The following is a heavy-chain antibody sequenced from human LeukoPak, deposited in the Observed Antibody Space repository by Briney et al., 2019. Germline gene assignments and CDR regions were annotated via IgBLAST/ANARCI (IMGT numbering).Heavy chain of an antibody. V-gene: IGHV3-30*18. CDR3: AKGVDFQH. Sequence: GGSLRLSCAASGFTFSSYGMPWVRQAPGKGLEWVAVISYDGSNKNYADSVKGRFTISRDNSKNTLYLQMNSLRAEDTAVYYCAKGVDFQHWGQGTLVTVSS. CDR2: ISYDGSNK. J-gene: IGHJ1*01. CDR1: GFTFSSYG. D-gene: IGHD2-21*01.